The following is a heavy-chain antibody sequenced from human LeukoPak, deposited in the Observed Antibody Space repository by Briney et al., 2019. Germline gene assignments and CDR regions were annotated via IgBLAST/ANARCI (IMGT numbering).Heavy chain of an antibody. CDR3: AGRGGFSSGSDDAFDI. V-gene: IGHV4-39*01. D-gene: IGHD6-19*01. CDR1: GGSISSSSYY. J-gene: IGHJ3*02. Sequence: SSETLSLTCTVSGGSISSSSYYWGWIRQPPGKGLEWIGSIYYSGSTYYNPSLKSRVTISVDTSKNQFSLKLSSVTAADTAVYYCAGRGGFSSGSDDAFDIWGQGTMVTVSS. CDR2: IYYSGST.